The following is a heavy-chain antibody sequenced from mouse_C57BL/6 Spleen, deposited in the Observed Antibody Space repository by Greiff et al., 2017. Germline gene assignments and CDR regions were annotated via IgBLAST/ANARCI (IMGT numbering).Heavy chain of an antibody. J-gene: IGHJ4*01. V-gene: IGHV1-26*01. CDR3: ARGLRRAAMDY. CDR1: GYTFTDYY. Sequence: EVQLQQSGPELVKPGASVKLSCKASGYTFTDYYMNWVKQSHGKSLEWIGDINPNNGGTSYNQKFKGKATLTVDKSSSTAYMELRSLTSEDSAVYYCARGLRRAAMDYWGQGTSVTVSS. CDR2: INPNNGGT. D-gene: IGHD2-2*01.